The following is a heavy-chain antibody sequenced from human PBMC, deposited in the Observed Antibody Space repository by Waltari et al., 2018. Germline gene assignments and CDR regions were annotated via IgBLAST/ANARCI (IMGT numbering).Heavy chain of an antibody. Sequence: QVQLVQSGAEVKKPGASVKVSCKASGYTFTRYYRPWVRQAPGQGLEWMGIINPRGGRTSYAQQVQGRVTSTRDTSTSTVYMELSSLRSEDTAVYYCARYLGVMMRHHYGMDVWGQGTTVTVSS. D-gene: IGHD3-16*01. CDR2: INPRGGRT. V-gene: IGHV1-46*01. J-gene: IGHJ6*02. CDR3: ARYLGVMMRHHYGMDV. CDR1: GYTFTRYY.